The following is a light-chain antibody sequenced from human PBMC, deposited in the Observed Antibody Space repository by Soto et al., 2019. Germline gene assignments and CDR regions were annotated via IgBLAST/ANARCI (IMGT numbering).Light chain of an antibody. Sequence: QSGLTRPPSVSAAPGQKVTMSCSGSSSNIGGNSVSWYQQLPGTAPKLLIYDDNKRPSGIPDRFSGSKSGTSATLGITGFQTGDEADYYCGSWDSSLSAYVFGTGTKVTVL. J-gene: IGLJ1*01. CDR2: DDN. V-gene: IGLV1-51*01. CDR3: GSWDSSLSAYV. CDR1: SSNIGGNS.